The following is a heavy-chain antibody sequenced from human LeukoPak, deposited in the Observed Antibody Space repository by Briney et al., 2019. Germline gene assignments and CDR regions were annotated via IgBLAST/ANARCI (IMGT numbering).Heavy chain of an antibody. V-gene: IGHV4-34*01. CDR1: GGSFSGYY. Sequence: PSETLSLTCAVYGGSFSGYYWTWIRQPPGKGLEWIGEINHSGSTNYNPSLKSRVTISVDTSKNHLSLKLSSVTAADTAVYYCARAKSPPDIVVVPAAHDAFDIWGQGTMVTVSS. CDR3: ARAKSPPDIVVVPAAHDAFDI. D-gene: IGHD2-2*01. J-gene: IGHJ3*02. CDR2: INHSGST.